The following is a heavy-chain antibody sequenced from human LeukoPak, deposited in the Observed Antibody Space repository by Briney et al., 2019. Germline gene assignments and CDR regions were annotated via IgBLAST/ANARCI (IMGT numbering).Heavy chain of an antibody. V-gene: IGHV4-34*01. D-gene: IGHD1-26*01. CDR3: ARSYYRYGMDV. CDR2: INHSGST. Sequence: SETLSLTCAVYGGSFSGYYWSWIRQPPGKGLEWIGEINHSGSTNYNPSLKSRVTISVDTSKNQFSLKLSSVTAADTAEYYCARSYYRYGMDVWGQGTTVTVSS. CDR1: GGSFSGYY. J-gene: IGHJ6*02.